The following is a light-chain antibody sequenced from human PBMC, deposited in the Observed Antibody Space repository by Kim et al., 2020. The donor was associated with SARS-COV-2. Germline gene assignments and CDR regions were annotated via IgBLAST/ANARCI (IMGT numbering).Light chain of an antibody. CDR3: QHYNSWPRA. J-gene: IGKJ1*01. Sequence: SVPPGETATPSCRASHSVASRLAWYQQKPGQAPRLLISDTSTRATDIPARFSGSGSGTEFTLTISSLQSEDSALYYCQHYNSWPRAFGQGTKVDIK. CDR2: DTS. V-gene: IGKV3-15*01. CDR1: HSVASR.